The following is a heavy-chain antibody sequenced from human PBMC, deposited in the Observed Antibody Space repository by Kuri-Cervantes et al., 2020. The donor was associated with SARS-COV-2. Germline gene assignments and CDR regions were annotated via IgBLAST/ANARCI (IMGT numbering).Heavy chain of an antibody. CDR1: GFTFSSYE. J-gene: IGHJ3*01. Sequence: GESLKISCAASGFTFSSYEMNWVRQAPGKGLQWVSLISTSGSTIYYADSVKGRFTISRDNAKNSLYLQMNNLRAEDTALYYCARASDSSGWYKGAGFDLWGQGTMVTVSS. CDR2: ISTSGSTI. D-gene: IGHD6-19*01. CDR3: ARASDSSGWYKGAGFDL. V-gene: IGHV3-48*03.